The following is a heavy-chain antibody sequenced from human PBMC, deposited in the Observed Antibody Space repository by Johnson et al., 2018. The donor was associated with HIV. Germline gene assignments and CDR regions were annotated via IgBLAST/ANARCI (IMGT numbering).Heavy chain of an antibody. CDR3: AKTAAADAFDI. CDR1: GFTISGFY. Sequence: MLLVESGGGLVQPGGSLRLSCAASGFTISGFYMSWVRQAPGKGLEWVSVIYSGGSTGYADSVKGRFTISRDNSKNTLYLQMNSLRAEDTAVYYCAKTAAADAFDIWGQGTMVTVSS. V-gene: IGHV3-66*02. CDR2: IYSGGST. D-gene: IGHD2-2*01. J-gene: IGHJ3*02.